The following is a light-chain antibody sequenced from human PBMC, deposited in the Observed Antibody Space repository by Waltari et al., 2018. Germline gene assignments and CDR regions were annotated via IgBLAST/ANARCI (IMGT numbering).Light chain of an antibody. Sequence: QSVLTQPPSVSGAPGQRVTTSCTGSRPNIGAGYDVHWYQQLPGTAPKLIIYGNSNRPSGVPDRFSGSKSGTSASLAITGLQAEDEADYYCQSYDSSLSGVVFGGGTKLTVL. J-gene: IGLJ2*01. V-gene: IGLV1-40*01. CDR2: GNS. CDR3: QSYDSSLSGVV. CDR1: RPNIGAGYD.